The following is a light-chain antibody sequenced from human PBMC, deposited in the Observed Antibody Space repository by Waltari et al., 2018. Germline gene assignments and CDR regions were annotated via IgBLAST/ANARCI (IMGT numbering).Light chain of an antibody. V-gene: IGKV1D-13*01. CDR3: QQFNDYLFT. J-gene: IGKJ3*01. CDR2: DAS. Sequence: AIQLTQSPSSLSASVGDRVTITCRARQDISRALAWYQQRPGKAPNLLIYDASTLESGVPSRFSGSGSGTDFTLTINSLQPEDFATYYCQQFNDYLFTFGPGTKVDIK. CDR1: QDISRA.